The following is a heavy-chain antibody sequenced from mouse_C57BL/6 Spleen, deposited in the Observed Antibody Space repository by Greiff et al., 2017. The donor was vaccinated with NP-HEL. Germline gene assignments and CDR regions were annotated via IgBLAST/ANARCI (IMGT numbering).Heavy chain of an antibody. CDR2: IDPNSGGT. D-gene: IGHD3-3*01. V-gene: IGHV1-72*01. J-gene: IGHJ3*01. Sequence: VQLQQSGAELVKPGASVKLSCTASGYTFTSYWMHWVKQRPGRGLEWIGRIDPNSGGTKYNEKFQSKATLTVDKPSSTAYMHISSLTSEYSAVYCGTRGGTVPWFAYWGQGTLVTVSA. CDR1: GYTFTSYW. CDR3: TRGGTVPWFAY.